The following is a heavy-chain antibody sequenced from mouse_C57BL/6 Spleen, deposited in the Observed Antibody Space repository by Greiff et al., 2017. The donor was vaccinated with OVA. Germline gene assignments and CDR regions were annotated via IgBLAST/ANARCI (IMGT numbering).Heavy chain of an antibody. V-gene: IGHV1-69*01. CDR3: ARRALLGQYAMDY. J-gene: IGHJ4*01. Sequence: QVQLQQSGAELVMPGASVKLSCKASGYTFTSYWMHWVKQRPGQGLEWIGEIDPSDSYTNYNQKFKGKSTLTVDKSSSTAYMQLSSLTSEDSAVYYCARRALLGQYAMDYWGQGTSVTVSS. D-gene: IGHD1-1*01. CDR1: GYTFTSYW. CDR2: IDPSDSYT.